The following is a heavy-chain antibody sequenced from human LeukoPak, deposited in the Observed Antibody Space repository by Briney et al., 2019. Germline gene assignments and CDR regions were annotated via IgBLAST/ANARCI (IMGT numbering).Heavy chain of an antibody. J-gene: IGHJ5*02. CDR1: GYTFTSYD. V-gene: IGHV1-8*01. D-gene: IGHD4-23*01. CDR2: MNPNSGNT. CDR3: ARDYGGNSGWFDP. Sequence: ASVKVSCKASGYTFTSYDLNWVRQATGQGLEWMGWMNPNSGNTGYAQKFQGRVTMTRNTSISTAYMELSSLISDDTAVYYCARDYGGNSGWFDPWGQGTLVTVSS.